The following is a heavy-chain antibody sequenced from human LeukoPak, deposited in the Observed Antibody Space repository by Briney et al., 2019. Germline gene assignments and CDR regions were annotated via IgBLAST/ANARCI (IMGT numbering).Heavy chain of an antibody. CDR3: AKDIRGYYYDRSGYYRRRNYYYGMDV. CDR2: ISDGGDIT. J-gene: IGHJ6*02. Sequence: GGSLRLSCAASGFTFTSYAMSWVRQAPAKGLEWVSGISDGGDITSYADSVKGRFTISRDNSKNSLYLQMNSLTTEDTALYYCAKDIRGYYYDRSGYYRRRNYYYGMDVWGQGTTVTVAS. CDR1: GFTFTSYA. V-gene: IGHV3-43*02. D-gene: IGHD3-22*01.